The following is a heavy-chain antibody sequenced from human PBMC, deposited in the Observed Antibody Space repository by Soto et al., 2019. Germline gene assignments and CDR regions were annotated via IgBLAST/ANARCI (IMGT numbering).Heavy chain of an antibody. CDR2: ISGNSTST. D-gene: IGHD6-19*01. Sequence: PGGSLRLSCAPSGFTFSNYAMTWVRQAPGKGLEWVSGISGNSTSTYYADSVKGRFTISRDNSKNTLYLQMNSLRAEDTALYYCAKDIAQQWLGFDYWGQGTPVTVSS. CDR1: GFTFSNYA. CDR3: AKDIAQQWLGFDY. V-gene: IGHV3-23*01. J-gene: IGHJ4*02.